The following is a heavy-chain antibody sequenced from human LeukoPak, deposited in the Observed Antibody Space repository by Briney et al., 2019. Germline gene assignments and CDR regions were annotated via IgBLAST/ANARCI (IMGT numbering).Heavy chain of an antibody. Sequence: TGRSLRLSCAASGFTFSSYGMHWVRQAPGKGLEWVAVIWYDGSNKYHADSVKGRFTISRDNSKNTLYLQMNSLRAEDTAVYYCTKGTIWLPFDYWGQGTLVTVSS. CDR2: IWYDGSNK. CDR3: TKGTIWLPFDY. V-gene: IGHV3-33*06. D-gene: IGHD5-18*01. J-gene: IGHJ4*02. CDR1: GFTFSSYG.